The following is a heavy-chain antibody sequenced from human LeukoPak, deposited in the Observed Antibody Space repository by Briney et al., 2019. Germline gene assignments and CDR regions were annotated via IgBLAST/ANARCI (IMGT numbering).Heavy chain of an antibody. V-gene: IGHV1-69*04. D-gene: IGHD3-22*01. CDR3: ARGNYYDSSGTFDY. J-gene: IGHJ4*02. CDR2: IIPIFGIA. CDR1: GGTFSGYA. Sequence: SVKVSCKASGGTFSGYAISWVRQAPGQGLEWMERIIPIFGIANYAQKFQGRVTITADKSTSTAYMELSSLRSEDTAVYYCARGNYYDSSGTFDYWGQGTLVTVSS.